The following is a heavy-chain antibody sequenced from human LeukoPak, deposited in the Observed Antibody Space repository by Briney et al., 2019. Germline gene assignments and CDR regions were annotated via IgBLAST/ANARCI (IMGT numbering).Heavy chain of an antibody. CDR3: AKGGTVTTNYYFDS. CDR2: ISWNSGSI. CDR1: GFTFDDYA. V-gene: IGHV3-9*01. J-gene: IGHJ4*02. D-gene: IGHD4-17*01. Sequence: PGGSLRLSCAASGFTFDDYAMHWVRQAPGKGLEGVSGISWNSGSIGYADSVKGRITISRDNAKRSLYLQMNSLRAEDTALYYCAKGGTVTTNYYFDSWGQGTLVTVSS.